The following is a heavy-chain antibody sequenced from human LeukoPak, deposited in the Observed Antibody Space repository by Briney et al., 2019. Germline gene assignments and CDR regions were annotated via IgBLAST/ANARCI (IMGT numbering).Heavy chain of an antibody. CDR1: GFTFSEYY. V-gene: IGHV3-11*01. CDR3: ARPRGY. CDR2: ISSSRSTI. J-gene: IGHJ4*02. D-gene: IGHD3-10*01. Sequence: PGGSLTLSCAASGFTFSEYYRSRIRQAPGKGLEWVSYISSSRSTIYYADSVKGRFTISRDNAKNSLYLQMNSLRAEDTAVYYCARPRGYGGQRTLVTVSS.